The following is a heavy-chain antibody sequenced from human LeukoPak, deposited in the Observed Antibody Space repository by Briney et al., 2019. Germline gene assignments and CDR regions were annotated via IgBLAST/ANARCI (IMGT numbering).Heavy chain of an antibody. V-gene: IGHV3-33*01. J-gene: IGHJ4*02. CDR1: GYTFRSHG. Sequence: GTSLRLSCVASGYTFRSHGMHWVRQAPGKGLEWVAVIWYDGSKQYYADSVKGRFTISRDDSKNTLYLQMNSLRGEDTALYYCARDSGVIAPDLDYWGQGTLVTVSS. CDR3: ARDSGVIAPDLDY. CDR2: IWYDGSKQ. D-gene: IGHD2/OR15-2a*01.